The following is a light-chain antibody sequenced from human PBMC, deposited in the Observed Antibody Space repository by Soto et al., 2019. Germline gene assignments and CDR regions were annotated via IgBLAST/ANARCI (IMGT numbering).Light chain of an antibody. J-gene: IGLJ2*01. CDR3: QTWGTGIVL. V-gene: IGLV4-69*01. CDR1: SGYSSYA. CDR2: LNSDGSH. Sequence: QPVLTQSPSASASLGASVKLTCTLSSGYSSYAIAWHQQQPEKGPRYLMRLNSDGSHSKGDGIPDRFSGSSSGTERYLTISSLQSEDEADYYCQTWGTGIVLFGGGTKLTVL.